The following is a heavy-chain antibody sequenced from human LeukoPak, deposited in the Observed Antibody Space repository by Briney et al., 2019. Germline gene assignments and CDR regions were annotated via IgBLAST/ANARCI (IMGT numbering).Heavy chain of an antibody. V-gene: IGHV3-33*06. CDR2: IWYDGSNK. D-gene: IGHD4-23*01. CDR1: GFTFSSYG. J-gene: IGHJ4*02. Sequence: GGSLRLSCAASGFTFSSYGMHWVRQAPGKGLEWEAVIWYDGSNKYYADSVKGRFTISRDNSKNTLYLQMNSLRAEDTAVYYCAKGEEDKVTPDLRYWGQGTLVTVSS. CDR3: AKGEEDKVTPDLRY.